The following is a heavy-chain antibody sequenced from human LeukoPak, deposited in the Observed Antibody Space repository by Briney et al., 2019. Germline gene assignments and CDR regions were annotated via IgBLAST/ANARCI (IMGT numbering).Heavy chain of an antibody. CDR2: MNPNSGNT. V-gene: IGHV1-8*01. CDR1: GYTFTSYD. CDR3: AGVVCSSTSCYKDAFDI. D-gene: IGHD2-2*02. Sequence: PVVSVKVSCKASGYTFTSYDINWVRQATGQGLEWMGWMNPNSGNTGYAQKFQGRVTMTRNTSISTAYMELSSLRSEDTAVYYCAGVVCSSTSCYKDAFDIWGQGTMVTVSS. J-gene: IGHJ3*02.